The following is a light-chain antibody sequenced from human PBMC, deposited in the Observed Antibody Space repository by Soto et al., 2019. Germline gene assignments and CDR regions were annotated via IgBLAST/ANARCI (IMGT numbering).Light chain of an antibody. CDR3: HQYNNWPPYT. V-gene: IGKV3-15*01. CDR2: GAS. CDR1: QSVSTN. J-gene: IGKJ2*01. Sequence: EIVMTQSPATLSVFPGERATLSCRASQSVSTNLAWYQQKPGQAPRLLIYGASARATGIPARFSGSGSGTEFTLTINSLQSEDFAVYYCHQYNNWPPYTFGQGTKLEIK.